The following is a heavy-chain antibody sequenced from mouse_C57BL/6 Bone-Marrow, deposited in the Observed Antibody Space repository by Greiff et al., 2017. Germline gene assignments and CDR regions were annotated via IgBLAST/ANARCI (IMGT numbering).Heavy chain of an antibody. CDR1: GYTFTSYW. J-gene: IGHJ2*01. Sequence: QVQLQQPGAELVKPGASVKLSCKASGYTFTSYWMHWVKQRPGQGLEWIGMIHPNSGSTNYNEKFKSKATLTVDNASSTAYMQLSSLTSEDSAVYYCAHYGSKGYWGQGTTLTVSS. CDR3: AHYGSKGY. CDR2: IHPNSGST. D-gene: IGHD1-1*01. V-gene: IGHV1-64*01.